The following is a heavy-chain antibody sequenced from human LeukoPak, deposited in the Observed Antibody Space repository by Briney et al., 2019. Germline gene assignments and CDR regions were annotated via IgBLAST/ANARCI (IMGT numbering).Heavy chain of an antibody. CDR3: ARDVWPYSSGWYDAFDI. CDR2: IWYDGSNK. Sequence: GGSLRLSCAASGFTFSSYGMHWVRQAPGKGLEWVAVIWYDGSNKYYADSVKGRFTISRDNSKNTLYLQMHSLRAEDTAVYYCARDVWPYSSGWYDAFDIWGQGTMVTVSS. V-gene: IGHV3-33*01. CDR1: GFTFSSYG. D-gene: IGHD6-19*01. J-gene: IGHJ3*02.